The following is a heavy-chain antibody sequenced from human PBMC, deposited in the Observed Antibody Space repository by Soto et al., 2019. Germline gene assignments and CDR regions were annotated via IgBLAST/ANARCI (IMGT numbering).Heavy chain of an antibody. V-gene: IGHV1-69*13. CDR2: IIPIFGTA. D-gene: IGHD3-22*01. CDR3: ASVTYYYDSSGYYTHYYYYGMDV. Sequence: SVKVSCKASGGTFSSYAISWVRQAPGQGLEWMGGIIPIFGTANYAQKFQGRVTITADESTSTAYMELSSLRSEDTAVYYCASVTYYYDSSGYYTHYYYYGMDVWGQGTTVTVSS. CDR1: GGTFSSYA. J-gene: IGHJ6*02.